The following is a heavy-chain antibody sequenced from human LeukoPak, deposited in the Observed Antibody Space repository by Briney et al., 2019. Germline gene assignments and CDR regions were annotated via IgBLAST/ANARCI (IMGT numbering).Heavy chain of an antibody. CDR3: ARRSAYYYGSGSFPLDY. J-gene: IGHJ4*02. D-gene: IGHD3-10*01. V-gene: IGHV4-39*01. CDR2: IHYSGST. CDR1: GGSISSSSYY. Sequence: SETLSLTCIVSGGSISSSSYYWGWIRQPPGRGLEWIGSIHYSGSTYYNPSLKSRVTILVDTSKNQFSLKLSSVTAADTAVYYCARRSAYYYGSGSFPLDYWGQGTLVTVSS.